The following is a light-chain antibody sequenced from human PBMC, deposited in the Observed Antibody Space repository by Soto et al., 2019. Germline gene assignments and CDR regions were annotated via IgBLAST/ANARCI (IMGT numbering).Light chain of an antibody. J-gene: IGLJ3*02. Sequence: QSVLTQPRSVSGSPGQSVTISCTGTSGDVGAYDRVSWYQHHPTKAPKLIIYDVTNRPSGVPYRFSGSKSGSTASLTISGLQAEDEADYYCCSHAGGSAWVVCGGTKLPVL. CDR2: DVT. V-gene: IGLV2-11*01. CDR3: CSHAGGSAWV. CDR1: SGDVGAYDR.